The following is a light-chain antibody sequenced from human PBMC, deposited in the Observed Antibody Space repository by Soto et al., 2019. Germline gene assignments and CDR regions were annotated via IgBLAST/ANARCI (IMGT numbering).Light chain of an antibody. Sequence: DIQMTQSPSTLSGSVGDRVTITCRASQTISSWLAWYQQKPGKAPKLLIYKASTLKSGVPSRFSGSGSGTEFTLTISSLQPEDFATYDGQHYNSYSEAFGQGTKLELK. J-gene: IGKJ1*01. CDR1: QTISSW. V-gene: IGKV1-5*03. CDR3: QHYNSYSEA. CDR2: KAS.